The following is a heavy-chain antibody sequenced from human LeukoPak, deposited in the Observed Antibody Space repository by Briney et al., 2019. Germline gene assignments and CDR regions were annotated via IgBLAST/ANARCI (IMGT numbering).Heavy chain of an antibody. V-gene: IGHV5-51*01. J-gene: IGHJ4*02. CDR1: GYSFSNYW. CDR2: IYPGDSDT. D-gene: IGHD6-13*01. CDR3: ARRTESSSWYSEY. Sequence: GESLKISCKGSGYSFSNYWIGWVRQMPWKGLEWMGIIYPGDSDTRYSPSFQGQVTISADKSISTAYLQWSSLKASDTAMYYCARRTESSSWYSEYWGQGTLVTVSS.